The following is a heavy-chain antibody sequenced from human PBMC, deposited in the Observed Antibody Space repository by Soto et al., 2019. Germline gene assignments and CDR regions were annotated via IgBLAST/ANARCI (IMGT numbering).Heavy chain of an antibody. CDR3: AKEGPKARWFDP. Sequence: GSLRLSCAVSGFTVSNNYMGWVRQAPGKGLEGVSVIYSGGYTAYGDSVKGRFTISRDNSKNTLYLQMNSLRAEDTAVYYCAKEGPKARWFDPWGQGTLVTVSS. J-gene: IGHJ5*02. CDR1: GFTVSNNY. CDR2: IYSGGYT. V-gene: IGHV3-53*01.